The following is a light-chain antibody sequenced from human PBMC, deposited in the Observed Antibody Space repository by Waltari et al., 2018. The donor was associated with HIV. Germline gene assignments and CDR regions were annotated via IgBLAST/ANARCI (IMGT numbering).Light chain of an antibody. Sequence: SYDLTQPPSVSVSPALTAMITRPRNELPKQYAYRYQQKTGQAPVLVIYKDSEMPSAIPERFSGSSSGTTVTLTISGVQAEDEADYYCQSADSSGTYVVFGGGTKLTVL. CDR3: QSADSSGTYVV. CDR2: KDS. CDR1: ELPKQY. J-gene: IGLJ2*01. V-gene: IGLV3-25*03.